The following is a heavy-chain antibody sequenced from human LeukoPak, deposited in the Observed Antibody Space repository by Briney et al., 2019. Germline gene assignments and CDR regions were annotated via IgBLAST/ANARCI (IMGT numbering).Heavy chain of an antibody. CDR2: IGGSDGRT. CDR1: GFTFSSYA. V-gene: IGHV3-23*01. J-gene: IGHJ4*02. Sequence: PGGSLRLSCAASGFTFSSYAMSWVRQAPGEGLEWVSVIGGSDGRTYYADSVKGRFTISRDNSKNTLYLEMNSLSPDDTAVYYCARGVEPLAANTLAYWGQGTLVTVSS. CDR3: ARGVEPLAANTLAY. D-gene: IGHD1-14*01.